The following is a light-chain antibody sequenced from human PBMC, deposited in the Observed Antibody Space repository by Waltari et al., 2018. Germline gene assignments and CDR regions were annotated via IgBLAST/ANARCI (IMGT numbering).Light chain of an antibody. J-gene: IGLJ1*01. CDR2: GNS. Sequence: QSVLTQPPSVSGAPGQRVTISCTGSSPNIGAGYDIHWIQQLPGTAPQLLSYGNSNRPSGVPDRFSGSKSGTSASLAITGLQAEDEADYYCQSYDSSLSGFYVFGTGTKVTVL. CDR3: QSYDSSLSGFYV. CDR1: SPNIGAGYD. V-gene: IGLV1-40*01.